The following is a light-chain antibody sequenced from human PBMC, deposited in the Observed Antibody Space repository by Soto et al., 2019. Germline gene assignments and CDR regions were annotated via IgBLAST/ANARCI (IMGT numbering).Light chain of an antibody. CDR2: GVS. CDR3: QQYGRSPLFT. V-gene: IGKV3-20*01. Sequence: EIVLTQSPGTLSLSPGERATLSCRASQSVSSRYLAWYQQKPGQAPRLLIYGVSSRATGIPDRFSGSGSGTYFTLTISRLEPEDFAVYYCQQYGRSPLFTFGPGTKVDIK. CDR1: QSVSSRY. J-gene: IGKJ3*01.